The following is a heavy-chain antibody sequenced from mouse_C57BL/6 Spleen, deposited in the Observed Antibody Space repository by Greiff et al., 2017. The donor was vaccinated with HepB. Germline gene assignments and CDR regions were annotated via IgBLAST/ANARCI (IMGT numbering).Heavy chain of an antibody. CDR1: GYTFTSYW. D-gene: IGHD2-1*01. Sequence: QVQLQQPGAELVRPGTSVKLSCKASGYTFTSYWMHWVKQRPGQGLEWIGVIDPSDSYTNYNQKFKGKATLTVDTSSSTAYMQLSSLTSEDSAVYYCANYGNPYYYAMDYWGQGTSVTVSS. V-gene: IGHV1-59*01. CDR3: ANYGNPYYYAMDY. J-gene: IGHJ4*01. CDR2: IDPSDSYT.